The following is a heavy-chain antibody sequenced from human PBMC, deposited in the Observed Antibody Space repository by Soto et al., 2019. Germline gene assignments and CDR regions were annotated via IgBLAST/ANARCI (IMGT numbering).Heavy chain of an antibody. Sequence: GGSLRLSCAASGFTFSSYAMSWVRQAPGKGLEWVSAISGSGGSTYYADSVKGRFTISRDNSKNTLYLQMNSLRAEDKAVYYCATGRRGMMDYGDCWDVWGKGTTVTVSS. CDR1: GFTFSSYA. CDR2: ISGSGGST. J-gene: IGHJ6*04. D-gene: IGHD4-17*01. CDR3: ATGRRGMMDYGDCWDV. V-gene: IGHV3-23*01.